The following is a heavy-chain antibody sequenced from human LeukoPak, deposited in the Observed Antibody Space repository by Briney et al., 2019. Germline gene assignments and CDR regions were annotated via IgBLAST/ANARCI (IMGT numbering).Heavy chain of an antibody. V-gene: IGHV3-48*03. D-gene: IGHD3-22*01. Sequence: PGGSLRLSCAASGFTFSNYEMNWLRQAPGKGLEWVSYISSSGSIYYADSVKGRFTISRDNAKNSLYLQMNSLRAEDTAIYYCASTNYYDSSGFSNWFDHWGQGTLVTVSS. CDR1: GFTFSNYE. J-gene: IGHJ5*02. CDR3: ASTNYYDSSGFSNWFDH. CDR2: ISSSGSI.